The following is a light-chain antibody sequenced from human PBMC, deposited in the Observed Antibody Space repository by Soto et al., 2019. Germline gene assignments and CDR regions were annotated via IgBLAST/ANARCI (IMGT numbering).Light chain of an antibody. CDR3: CSYAGIYT. V-gene: IGLV2-11*01. Sequence: QSALTQPRSVSGCPGQSVTISCTGSSSDVGGYDYVSWYQQHPGKAPKLMIYDVSRRPSGVPDRFSGSKSGNTASLTISGLQAEDEADYYCCSYAGIYTIGGGTKLTVL. J-gene: IGLJ2*01. CDR2: DVS. CDR1: SSDVGGYDY.